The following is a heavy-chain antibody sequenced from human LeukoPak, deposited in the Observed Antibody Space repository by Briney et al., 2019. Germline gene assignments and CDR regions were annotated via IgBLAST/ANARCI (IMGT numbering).Heavy chain of an antibody. J-gene: IGHJ4*02. Sequence: SVKVSCTASGGTFSSYAISWVRQAPGHGLEWMGGIIPIFGTANYAQKFQGRVTITADKSTSTAYMEPSSLRSEDTAVYYCAREHIGSGYYFDYWGQGTLVTVSS. CDR3: AREHIGSGYYFDY. CDR2: IIPIFGTA. V-gene: IGHV1-69*06. CDR1: GGTFSSYA. D-gene: IGHD1-26*01.